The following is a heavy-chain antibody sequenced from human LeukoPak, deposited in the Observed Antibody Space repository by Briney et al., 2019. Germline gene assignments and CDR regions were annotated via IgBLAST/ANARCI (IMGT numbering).Heavy chain of an antibody. J-gene: IGHJ4*02. D-gene: IGHD6-19*01. V-gene: IGHV4-39*07. CDR1: GGSISTYG. CDR2: IYYSGST. CDR3: ARGRAVAGWSTH. Sequence: SAETLSLTCTVSGGSISTYGWGWIRQPPGKGLEWIGSIYYSGSTYYNPSLKRRVTISVDKSKNQFSLKVSSVTAADTAVYYCARGRAVAGWSTHWGQGPLVTVSS.